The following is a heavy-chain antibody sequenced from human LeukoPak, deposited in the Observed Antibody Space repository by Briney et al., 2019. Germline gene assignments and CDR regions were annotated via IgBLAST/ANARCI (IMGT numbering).Heavy chain of an antibody. D-gene: IGHD3-10*01. Sequence: SETLSLTCTVSGGSISSGGYYWSWIRQHPGKGLEWIGYIYYSGSTYYNPSLKSRVTISVDTSKNQFSLKLSSVTAADTAVYYCARDRRAMREFRPWDFDLWGRGTLVTVSS. J-gene: IGHJ2*01. CDR3: ARDRRAMREFRPWDFDL. V-gene: IGHV4-31*03. CDR2: IYYSGST. CDR1: GGSISSGGYY.